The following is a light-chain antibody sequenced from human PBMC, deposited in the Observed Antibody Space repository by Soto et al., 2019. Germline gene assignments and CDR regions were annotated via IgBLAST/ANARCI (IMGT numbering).Light chain of an antibody. CDR3: QKYDSAPWT. Sequence: DIRMTQSPSSLSASVRDRVTITCRASQGISNYLAWYQQKPGKVPKLLIYVASTLQSGVPSRFSGSGSGTDFTLTISSLQPDDVPTYYCQKYDSAPWTFGQGTKVEIK. CDR2: VAS. V-gene: IGKV1-27*01. J-gene: IGKJ1*01. CDR1: QGISNY.